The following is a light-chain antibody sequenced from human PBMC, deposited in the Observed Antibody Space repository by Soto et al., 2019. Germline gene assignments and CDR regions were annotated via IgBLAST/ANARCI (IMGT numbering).Light chain of an antibody. CDR2: EVT. CDR3: SSYTNIKTRACV. J-gene: IGLJ1*01. CDR1: SGDIGSYNR. Sequence: QSARTQPACVSGSPGQSITISCTGTSGDIGSYNRVSWYQQHPGKAPKLIIYEVTDRPSGVSNRFSGSKSGNTAFLTISGLQAEDEAEYYCSSYTNIKTRACVFGTGTK. V-gene: IGLV2-14*01.